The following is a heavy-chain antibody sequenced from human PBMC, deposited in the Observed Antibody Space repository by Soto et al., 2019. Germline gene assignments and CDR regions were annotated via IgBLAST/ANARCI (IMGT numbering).Heavy chain of an antibody. D-gene: IGHD3-10*01. V-gene: IGHV4-59*08. Sequence: PSETLSLTCTVSAGSITNYYWNWIRQSPGKGLEWIGYIYHSGSSNYNPSLRSRVTISLDTSKNQFSLNLSSVTAADTALYYCARQGFGELHGLVDVWGQGTTVTVSS. J-gene: IGHJ6*02. CDR2: IYHSGSS. CDR1: AGSITNYY. CDR3: ARQGFGELHGLVDV.